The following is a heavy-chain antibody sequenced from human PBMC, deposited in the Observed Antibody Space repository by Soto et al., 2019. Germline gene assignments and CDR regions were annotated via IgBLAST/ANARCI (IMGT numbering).Heavy chain of an antibody. J-gene: IGHJ4*02. V-gene: IGHV3-15*01. CDR1: GFTFTNAW. Sequence: GGSLRLSCAASGFTFTNAWMTWVRQAPGKGLEWVGRIKSKTDGATTDYAAPVKGRFTVSRDDPKKTLYLQMNSLEIEDTAVYYCTTYYGSGSPFDSWGQGTLVTVSS. CDR2: IKSKTDGATT. D-gene: IGHD3-10*01. CDR3: TTYYGSGSPFDS.